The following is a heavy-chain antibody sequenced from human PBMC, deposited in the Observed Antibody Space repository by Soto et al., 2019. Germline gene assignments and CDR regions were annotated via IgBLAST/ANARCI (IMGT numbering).Heavy chain of an antibody. D-gene: IGHD3-10*01. CDR1: GFTFSSYA. CDR2: ISGSGGST. J-gene: IGHJ6*02. Sequence: EVQLLESGGGLVQPGGSLRLSCAASGFTFSSYAMSWVRQAPGKGLEWVSAISGSGGSTYYADSVKGRFTISRDNSKTTLYLQMNSLRAEDTAVYYCANALPGGLYYGMDVWGQGTTVTVSS. V-gene: IGHV3-23*01. CDR3: ANALPGGLYYGMDV.